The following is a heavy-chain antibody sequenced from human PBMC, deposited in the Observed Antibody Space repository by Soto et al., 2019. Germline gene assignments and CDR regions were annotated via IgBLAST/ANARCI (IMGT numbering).Heavy chain of an antibody. D-gene: IGHD3-22*01. CDR1: GFTFSSYG. CDR3: ARDGCPYYSDCPGDAFDF. J-gene: IGHJ3*01. Sequence: QVPLVESGGGVVQPGTSLRLSCAASGFTFSSYGMHWVRQAPGKGLEWVAVMWYDGSHKSYADSVKGRFTISRDNSKTTLHLKMNRLRGEDSAVYRCARDGCPYYSDCPGDAFDFWGQGTMVTVSS. CDR2: MWYDGSHK. V-gene: IGHV3-33*01.